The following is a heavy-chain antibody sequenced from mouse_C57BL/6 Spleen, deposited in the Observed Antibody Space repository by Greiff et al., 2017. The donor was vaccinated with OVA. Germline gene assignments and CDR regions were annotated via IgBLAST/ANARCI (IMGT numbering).Heavy chain of an antibody. D-gene: IGHD1-1*01. J-gene: IGHJ1*03. Sequence: EVQRVESGGGLVKPGGSLKLSCAASGFTFSSYAMSWVRQTPEKRLEWVATISDGGSYTYYPDNVKGRFTISRDNAKNNLYLQMSHLKSEDTPMYYCARKHSYGSSCWYFDVWGKGTTLTVSA. CDR2: ISDGGSYT. V-gene: IGHV5-4*01. CDR1: GFTFSSYA. CDR3: ARKHSYGSSCWYFDV.